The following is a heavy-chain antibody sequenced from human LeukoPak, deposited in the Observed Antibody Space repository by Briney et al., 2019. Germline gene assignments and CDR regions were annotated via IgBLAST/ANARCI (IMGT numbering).Heavy chain of an antibody. CDR2: IWYDGSIK. J-gene: IGHJ3*01. CDR1: GFTFSTYG. CDR3: ARAVGPFDF. V-gene: IGHV3-33*01. Sequence: GGSLRLSCAASGFTFSTYGMHWVRQAPGKGLEWVAVIWYDGSIKYYGDSVKGRFTISRDNSKNTLYLQMNSLRAEDTAMYYCARAVGPFDFWGPGTLVIVST.